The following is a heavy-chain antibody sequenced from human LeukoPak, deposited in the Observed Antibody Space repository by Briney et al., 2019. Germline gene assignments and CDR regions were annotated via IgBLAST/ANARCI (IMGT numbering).Heavy chain of an antibody. CDR1: GFTFSSYA. CDR2: ISYDGSNK. J-gene: IGHJ3*02. Sequence: QAGGSLRLSCAASGFTFSSYAMHWVRQAPGKGLEWVAVISYDGSNKYYADSVKGRFTISRDNSKNTLYLQMNSLRAEDTAVYYCARDREQLWFIDAFDIWGQGTMVTVSS. V-gene: IGHV3-30*04. CDR3: ARDREQLWFIDAFDI. D-gene: IGHD5-18*01.